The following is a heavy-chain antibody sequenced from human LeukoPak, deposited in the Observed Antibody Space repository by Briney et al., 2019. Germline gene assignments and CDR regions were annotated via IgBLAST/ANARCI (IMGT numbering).Heavy chain of an antibody. CDR3: ARDSSGWGGNNWFDP. CDR2: ISYDGSNK. J-gene: IGHJ5*02. Sequence: GGSLRLSCAADGFTFGVYTMHWVSQAPAKGRGWVAFISYDGSNKYYADSVKGRFTISRDNSKNTSYLEMNSLRDEDTAVYYCARDSSGWGGNNWFDPWGQGTLVTVSS. V-gene: IGHV3-30-3*01. D-gene: IGHD6-19*01. CDR1: GFTFGVYT.